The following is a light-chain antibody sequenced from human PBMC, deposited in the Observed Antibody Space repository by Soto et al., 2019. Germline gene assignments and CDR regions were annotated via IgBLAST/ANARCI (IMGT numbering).Light chain of an antibody. V-gene: IGLV2-14*03. CDR3: SSFTSINTGV. Sequence: QSALTQPASVSGSPGQSITISCTGTSSDVGGYNYVSWYQQHPGKVPKLIIYDVSNRPSGVSTRFSGSKSGNTASLIISGLQAEDEADYYCSSFTSINTGVFGTGTKVT. CDR1: SSDVGGYNY. CDR2: DVS. J-gene: IGLJ1*01.